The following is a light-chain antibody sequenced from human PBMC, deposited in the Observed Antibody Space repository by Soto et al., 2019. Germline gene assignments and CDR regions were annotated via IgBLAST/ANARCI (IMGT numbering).Light chain of an antibody. CDR1: QSVSSSF. Sequence: ENVLTQSPGTLSLSPGERATLSCRASQSVSSSFLAWYQQRPGQAPRLLIYGASSRATGIPDRFSGSGSGTDFTLTISRLEPEDFVVYYCHQYGTSPATFGQGTKVEIK. J-gene: IGKJ1*01. V-gene: IGKV3-20*01. CDR2: GAS. CDR3: HQYGTSPAT.